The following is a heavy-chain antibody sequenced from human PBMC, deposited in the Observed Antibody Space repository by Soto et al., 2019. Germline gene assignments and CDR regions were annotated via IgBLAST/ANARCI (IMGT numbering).Heavy chain of an antibody. V-gene: IGHV1-18*01. Sequence: ASVKVSCKAFGYSFTSNGITWVRQAPGQGLEWMGWISADTGNTNYAQKVQGRVTMTTDTSTSTAYMELRSLRSDDTAVYYCAIYCSGGGCYEGGIYYYDMDVWGQGTTVTVSS. CDR1: GYSFTSNG. D-gene: IGHD2-15*01. CDR3: AIYCSGGGCYEGGIYYYDMDV. CDR2: ISADTGNT. J-gene: IGHJ6*02.